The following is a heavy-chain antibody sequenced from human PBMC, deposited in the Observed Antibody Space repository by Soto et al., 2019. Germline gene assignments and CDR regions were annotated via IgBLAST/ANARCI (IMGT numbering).Heavy chain of an antibody. CDR1: GFTFGSYS. J-gene: IGHJ5*02. Sequence: DVQLVESGGGLVQPGGSLTLSCAASGFTFGSYSMNWVRPAPGKGLEWVSYISSTSSAIWYADSLKGRFIISRDNAENSLYLQMHSLRAEDTAVYFCARGWGCSSGSCYFTSWGQGTLVTVSS. V-gene: IGHV3-48*04. CDR2: ISSTSSAI. CDR3: ARGWGCSSGSCYFTS. D-gene: IGHD2-15*01.